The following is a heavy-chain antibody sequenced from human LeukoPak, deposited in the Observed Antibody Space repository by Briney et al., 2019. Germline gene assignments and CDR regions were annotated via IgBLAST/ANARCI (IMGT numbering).Heavy chain of an antibody. J-gene: IGHJ6*02. CDR1: GFTFSSYS. V-gene: IGHV3-21*01. Sequence: GGSLRLSCAASGFTFSSYSMKWVRQAPGKGLEWVSSISSISSYRHYADSVMGRFTISRDNAKNSLYLQMNSLGAEDTAVYYCARDTPYYYYAMDVWGQGTTVTVSS. CDR3: ARDTPYYYYAMDV. CDR2: ISSISSYR.